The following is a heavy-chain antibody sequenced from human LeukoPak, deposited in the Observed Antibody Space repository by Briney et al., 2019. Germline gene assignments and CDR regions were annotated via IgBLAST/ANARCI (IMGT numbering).Heavy chain of an antibody. CDR3: AELGITMIGGV. V-gene: IGHV3-7*01. J-gene: IGHJ6*04. CDR1: GFTFSSYW. D-gene: IGHD3-10*02. Sequence: GGSLRLSCAASGFTFSSYWMSWVRQAPGKGLEWVANIKKDGSEKFYVDSVRGRFTISRDNAKNSLYLQMNSLRAEDTAVYYCAELGITMIGGVWGKGTTVTISS. CDR2: IKKDGSEK.